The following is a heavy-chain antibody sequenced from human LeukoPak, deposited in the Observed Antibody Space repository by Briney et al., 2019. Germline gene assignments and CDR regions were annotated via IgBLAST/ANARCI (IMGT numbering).Heavy chain of an antibody. CDR2: ISSSSSYI. CDR3: ARGIVGADFDY. CDR1: GGSISSSS. Sequence: PSETLSLTCTVSGGSISSSSYYWGWIRQAPGKGLEWVSSISSSSSYIYYADSVKGRFTISRDNAKNSLYLQMNSLRAEDTAVYYCARGIVGADFDYWGQGTLVTVSS. J-gene: IGHJ4*02. D-gene: IGHD1-26*01. V-gene: IGHV3-21*01.